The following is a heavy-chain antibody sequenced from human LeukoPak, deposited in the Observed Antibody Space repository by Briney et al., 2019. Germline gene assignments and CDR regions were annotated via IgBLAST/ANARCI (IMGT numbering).Heavy chain of an antibody. D-gene: IGHD3-3*01. J-gene: IGHJ6*03. CDR3: ARDQASDKVTIFGVVITPNYYYYYMDV. CDR1: GFTFDDYA. V-gene: IGHV3-9*01. CDR2: ISWNSGSI. Sequence: GGSLRLSCAASGFTFDDYAMHWVRQAPGKGLEWVSGISWNSGSIGYADSVKGRFTISRDNAKNSLYLQMNSLRAEDTAVYYCARDQASDKVTIFGVVITPNYYYYYMDVWGKGTTVTVSS.